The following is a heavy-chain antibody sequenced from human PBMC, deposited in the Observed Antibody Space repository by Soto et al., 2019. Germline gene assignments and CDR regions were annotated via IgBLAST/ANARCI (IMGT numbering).Heavy chain of an antibody. Sequence: EVQLLESGGGLVQPGGSLRLSCAASGFTFSSYAMSWVRQAPGKGLEWVSAISGSGGSTYYADSVKGRFTISRDNSTNTLYLQINSLRAEDTAVYYCAKDASIYGDYGGDAFDIWGQGTMVTVSS. V-gene: IGHV3-23*01. CDR2: ISGSGGST. D-gene: IGHD4-17*01. CDR3: AKDASIYGDYGGDAFDI. CDR1: GFTFSSYA. J-gene: IGHJ3*02.